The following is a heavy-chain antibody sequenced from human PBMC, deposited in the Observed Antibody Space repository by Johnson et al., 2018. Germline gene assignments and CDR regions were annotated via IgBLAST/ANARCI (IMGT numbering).Heavy chain of an antibody. V-gene: IGHV3-7*01. CDR2: IKQDRSEK. CDR1: GFTFSNYW. CDR3: ASRYYDSSGYFAYFQH. J-gene: IGHJ1*01. Sequence: VQLVQSGGGLVQPGGSLRLSCAASGFTFSNYWMSWVRQAPWKGLEWVANIKQDRSEKYYVDSVKGRFTISRDNAKNSLYLQMNTLRADDTAVYYCASRYYDSSGYFAYFQHWGQGTLVTVSS. D-gene: IGHD3-22*01.